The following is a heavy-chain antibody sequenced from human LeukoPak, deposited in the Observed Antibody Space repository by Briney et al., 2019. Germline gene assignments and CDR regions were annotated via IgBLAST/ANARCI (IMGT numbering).Heavy chain of an antibody. Sequence: GGSLRLSCAASGFTVSGNYMTWVRQAPGKGLEWVSVIYSDGSTYYADSVKGRFTISRDNSKNTLYLQMNSLRAEDTAVYYCANNYLGSSSLDYWGQGTLVTVSS. D-gene: IGHD1-26*01. V-gene: IGHV3-66*01. CDR2: IYSDGST. CDR3: ANNYLGSSSLDY. J-gene: IGHJ4*02. CDR1: GFTVSGNY.